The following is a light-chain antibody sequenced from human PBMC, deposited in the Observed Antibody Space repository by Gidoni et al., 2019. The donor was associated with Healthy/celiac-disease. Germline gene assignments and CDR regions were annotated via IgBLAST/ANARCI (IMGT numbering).Light chain of an antibody. V-gene: IGKV1-39*01. CDR2: AAS. CDR1: QSISSY. CDR3: QQSYSTPST. J-gene: IGKJ4*01. Sequence: DIQMTQSPSSLSASVGDRVTITCRASQSISSYLNWYQQKPGKAPKLLIYAASSLQSGVPSRFSGSGSGTDSTLTISSLQPEDFATYYCQQSYSTPSTFGGGTKVEIK.